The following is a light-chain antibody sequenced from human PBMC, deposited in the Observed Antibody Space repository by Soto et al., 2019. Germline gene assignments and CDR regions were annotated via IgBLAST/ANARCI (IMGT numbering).Light chain of an antibody. CDR2: GAS. CDR3: QQYGSSPQT. V-gene: IGKV3-20*01. Sequence: EIVLTQSPGTLSLSPGERATLSCRASQSVSSSYLAWYQQKPDQALRLLIYGASSRATGIPDRFSGSGSGTDFTLTISRLEPEDFAMYYCQQYGSSPQTFGQGTKVEI. J-gene: IGKJ1*01. CDR1: QSVSSSY.